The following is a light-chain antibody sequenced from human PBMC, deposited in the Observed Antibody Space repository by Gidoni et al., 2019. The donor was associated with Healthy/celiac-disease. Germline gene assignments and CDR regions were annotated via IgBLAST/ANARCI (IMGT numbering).Light chain of an antibody. V-gene: IGKV1-9*01. Sequence: IHLTQSPSFLSASVGDRVTITCRASQGISSYLVWYQQKPGKAPKLLIYAASTLQSGVPSRFSGSGSGTEFTLTISSLQPEDFATYYCQQLNSYPYTFGQGTKLEIK. CDR1: QGISSY. CDR3: QQLNSYPYT. J-gene: IGKJ2*01. CDR2: AAS.